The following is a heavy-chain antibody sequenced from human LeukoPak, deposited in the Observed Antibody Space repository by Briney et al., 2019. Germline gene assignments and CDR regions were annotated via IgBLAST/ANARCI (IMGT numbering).Heavy chain of an antibody. CDR2: IYHSGST. Sequence: PSETLSLTCTVSGGSISSYYWSWIRQPPGKGLEWIGYIYHSGSTNYNPSLRSRVTISVDTSKNQFSLKLSSVTAADTAVYYCARITMSLLYSSGWYYFDYWGQGTLVTVSS. CDR3: ARITMSLLYSSGWYYFDY. V-gene: IGHV4-59*01. J-gene: IGHJ4*02. CDR1: GGSISSYY. D-gene: IGHD6-19*01.